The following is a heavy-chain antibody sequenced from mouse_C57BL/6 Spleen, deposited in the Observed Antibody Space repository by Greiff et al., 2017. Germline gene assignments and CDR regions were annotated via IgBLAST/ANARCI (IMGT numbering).Heavy chain of an antibody. CDR1: GHTFTSYW. V-gene: IGHV1-64*01. CDR2: IHPNSGST. J-gene: IGHJ1*03. CDR3: ARPIYAWYFDV. D-gene: IGHD1-1*01. Sequence: VQLQQPGAELVKPGASVKLSCKASGHTFTSYWMHWVKQRPGQGLEWIGMIHPNSGSTNYNEKFKSKATLTVDESSSTAYMQLSSLTSEDSAVYYSARPIYAWYFDVWGTGTTVTVSS.